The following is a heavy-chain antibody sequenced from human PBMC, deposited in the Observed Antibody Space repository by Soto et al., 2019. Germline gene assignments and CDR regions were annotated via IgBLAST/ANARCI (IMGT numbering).Heavy chain of an antibody. CDR2: IYHSGST. CDR3: ARGDRYYHSMNY. Sequence: SETLSLTCAVSGGCISSGGYSWSWIRQPPGKGLEWIGYIYHSGSTYYNPSLKSRVTISVDRSKNQFSLKLSSVTAADTAVYYCARGDRYYHSMNYWGQATLVTGSS. CDR1: GGCISSGGYS. V-gene: IGHV4-30-2*01. J-gene: IGHJ4*02. D-gene: IGHD3-16*02.